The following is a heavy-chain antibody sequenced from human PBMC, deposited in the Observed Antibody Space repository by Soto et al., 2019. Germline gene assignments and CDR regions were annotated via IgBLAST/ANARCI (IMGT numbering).Heavy chain of an antibody. J-gene: IGHJ6*03. D-gene: IGHD2-2*01. CDR3: ARVVIGDRYCSSTSCYAGHYYYYYYMDV. Sequence: SETLSLTCAVYGGSFSGYYWSWIRQPPGKGLEWIGEINHSGSTNYNPSLKSRVTISVDTSKNQFPLKLSSVTAADTAVYYCARVVIGDRYCSSTSCYAGHYYYYYYMDVWGKGTTVTVSS. CDR2: INHSGST. V-gene: IGHV4-34*01. CDR1: GGSFSGYY.